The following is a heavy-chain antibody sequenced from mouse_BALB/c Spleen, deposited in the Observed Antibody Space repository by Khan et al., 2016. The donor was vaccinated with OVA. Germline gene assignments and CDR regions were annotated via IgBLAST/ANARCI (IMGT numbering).Heavy chain of an antibody. CDR3: TRGGYGSPFAY. Sequence: VQLQQSGAELVKPGASVKLSCKASGYTFTSYYMYWVKQRPGQGLEWIGEINPSNGGTNVNEKFKSKATLTVDKSSSTACMEVSSLTSEDSAVYYCTRGGYGSPFAYWGQGTLVTVSA. V-gene: IGHV1S81*02. CDR2: INPSNGGT. D-gene: IGHD1-1*01. CDR1: GYTFTSYY. J-gene: IGHJ3*01.